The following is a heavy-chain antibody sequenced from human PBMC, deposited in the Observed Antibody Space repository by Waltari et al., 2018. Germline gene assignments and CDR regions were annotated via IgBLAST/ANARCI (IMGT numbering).Heavy chain of an antibody. D-gene: IGHD1-26*01. V-gene: IGHV3-23*03. CDR1: GFTFSSYA. J-gene: IGHJ4*02. CDR2: IYSGGST. CDR3: AKDLLTGIVGASPY. Sequence: ASGFTFSSYAMSWVRQAPGKGLEWVSVIYSGGSTYYADSVKGRFTISRDNSKNTLYLQMNSLRAEDTAVYYCAKDLLTGIVGASPYWGQGTLVTVSS.